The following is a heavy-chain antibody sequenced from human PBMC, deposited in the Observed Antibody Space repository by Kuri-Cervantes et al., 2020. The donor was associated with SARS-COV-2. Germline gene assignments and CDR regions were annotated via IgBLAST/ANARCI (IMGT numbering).Heavy chain of an antibody. V-gene: IGHV5-10-1*01. Sequence: GESLKISCKGSGYSFTSYWISWVRQMPGKGLEWMGRIDPSDSYTNYSPSFQGHVTISADKSISTAYLQWSSLKASDTAVYYCATRALSNYWLDPWGQGTLVTVSS. J-gene: IGHJ5*02. CDR2: IDPSDSYT. CDR1: GYSFTSYW. CDR3: ATRALSNYWLDP. D-gene: IGHD1-1*01.